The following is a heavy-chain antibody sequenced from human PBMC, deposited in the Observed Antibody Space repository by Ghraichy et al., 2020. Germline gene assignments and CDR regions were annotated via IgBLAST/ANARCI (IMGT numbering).Heavy chain of an antibody. J-gene: IGHJ3*02. CDR1: GGSTISYY. CDR2: VYYTGSP. D-gene: IGHD4-23*01. Sequence: SETLSLTCSVSGGSTISYYWSWIRQSPGKGLEWIGYVYYTGSPNYNPSFASRASISVDTAKNYFSLRLSSVTAADTAVYYCARDWVVGDNGGNSVFDIWGQGTMVSVSS. CDR3: ARDWVVGDNGGNSVFDI. V-gene: IGHV4-59*13.